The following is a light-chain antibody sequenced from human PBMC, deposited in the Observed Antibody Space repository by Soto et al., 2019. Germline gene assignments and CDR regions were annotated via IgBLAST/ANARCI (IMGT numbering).Light chain of an antibody. J-gene: IGKJ4*01. Sequence: EIVMTQSPATLSVSPGEVVTFSCRAIQSVSTNLAWYQQKPGQASRHLIHGASTKSVGIPFRFSGSGSGTEFPLTMSSLHPEALADSFCQQSSIWALTSRGATKVDI. V-gene: IGKV3-15*01. CDR1: QSVSTN. CDR2: GAS. CDR3: QQSSIWALT.